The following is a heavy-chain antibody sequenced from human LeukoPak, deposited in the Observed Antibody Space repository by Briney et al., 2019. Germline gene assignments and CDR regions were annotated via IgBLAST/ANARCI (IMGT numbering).Heavy chain of an antibody. D-gene: IGHD3-10*01. Sequence: VASVQVSCKACGGTFSSYAISWVRQAPGQGREGMGGIIPIFGTANYAQKFQGRVTITADESTSTAYMELSSLSSEDTAVYYCARETRVVRGVINHYYYYGMDVWGQGTPVTVSS. CDR2: IIPIFGTA. J-gene: IGHJ6*02. V-gene: IGHV1-69*13. CDR1: GGTFSSYA. CDR3: ARETRVVRGVINHYYYYGMDV.